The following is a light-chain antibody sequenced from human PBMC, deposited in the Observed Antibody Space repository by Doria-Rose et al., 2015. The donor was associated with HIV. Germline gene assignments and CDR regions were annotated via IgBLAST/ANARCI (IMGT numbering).Light chain of an antibody. J-gene: IGKJ1*01. CDR2: DGS. Sequence: EIVMTQSPGTLSLSPGERVTLSCRASQSFSSTYLAWYQQKPGQAPSLLIYDGSTRATGIPDRFSASGSGTDFTLTINRPEPEDFALYYCHQYGTSRTFGQGTKVEI. CDR1: QSFSSTY. CDR3: HQYGTSRT. V-gene: IGKV3-20*01.